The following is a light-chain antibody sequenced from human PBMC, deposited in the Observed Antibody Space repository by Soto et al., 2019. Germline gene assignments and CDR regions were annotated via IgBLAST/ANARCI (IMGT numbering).Light chain of an antibody. CDR1: QSVGSS. CDR2: AAS. J-gene: IGKJ1*01. Sequence: DIQITQSPSTLSASVGDRVTITCRASQSVGSSLAWYPQKPGKAPKLLIYAASSLPSGVPSRFSGSGSGTDFTLTISSLQPEDFATDYCQQSYSTTRTFGQGTKVDIK. V-gene: IGKV1-39*01. CDR3: QQSYSTTRT.